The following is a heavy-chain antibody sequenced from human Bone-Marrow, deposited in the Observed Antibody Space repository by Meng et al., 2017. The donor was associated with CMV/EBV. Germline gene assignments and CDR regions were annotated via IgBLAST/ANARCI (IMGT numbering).Heavy chain of an antibody. V-gene: IGHV3-66*02. CDR1: SSNY. D-gene: IGHD3-22*01. CDR2: IYSGGSK. Sequence: SSNYMSWVRQDPGKGVEGVSVIYSGGSKYYAESVKGRFTISRDNSKNTLYLQMNSLRAEDTAVYYCARGFYDSSGYSPLADWFDPWGQGTLVTVSS. CDR3: ARGFYDSSGYSPLADWFDP. J-gene: IGHJ5*02.